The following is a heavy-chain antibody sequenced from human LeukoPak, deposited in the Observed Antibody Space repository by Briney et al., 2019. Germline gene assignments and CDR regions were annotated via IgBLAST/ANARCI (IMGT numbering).Heavy chain of an antibody. Sequence: ASVKVSCKVSGYTLTELSMHWVRQAPGKGLEWMGGFDPEDGETIYAQKFQGRVTMTEDTSTDTAYMELSSLRSKDTAAYYCATHDSSGYYFDYWGQGTLVTVSS. V-gene: IGHV1-24*01. CDR2: FDPEDGET. CDR1: GYTLTELS. D-gene: IGHD3-22*01. J-gene: IGHJ4*02. CDR3: ATHDSSGYYFDY.